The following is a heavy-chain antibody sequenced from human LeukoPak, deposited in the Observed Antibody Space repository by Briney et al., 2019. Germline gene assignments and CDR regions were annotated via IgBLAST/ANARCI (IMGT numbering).Heavy chain of an antibody. J-gene: IGHJ3*01. D-gene: IGHD2-8*02. CDR1: GGSISGLY. CDR2: IYSSGTT. V-gene: IGHV4-59*08. CDR3: ARHVMRNHPGGSSYTHAFDV. Sequence: SETLSLTCAVSGGSISGLYWSWIRQPPGKGLEWVGFIYSSGTTYYNPSLKSRLTVAIDTSSNQFSLRVRSVTAADSAVYYCARHVMRNHPGGSSYTHAFDVWGHGTRVTVSS.